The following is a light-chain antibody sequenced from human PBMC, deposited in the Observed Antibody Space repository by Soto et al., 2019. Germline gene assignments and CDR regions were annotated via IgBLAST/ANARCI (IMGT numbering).Light chain of an antibody. CDR2: EVS. CDR3: SSYTRTTTLVV. J-gene: IGLJ2*01. CDR1: TSDVGGYPY. Sequence: QSVLTQPASVSGSPGQSITISCTGTTSDVGGYPYVSWYQQHPGKAPKVMIYEVSNRPSGVSNRFSGSKSGNTASLTISGLQAEDEADYYCSSYTRTTTLVVFGGGTQLTVL. V-gene: IGLV2-14*01.